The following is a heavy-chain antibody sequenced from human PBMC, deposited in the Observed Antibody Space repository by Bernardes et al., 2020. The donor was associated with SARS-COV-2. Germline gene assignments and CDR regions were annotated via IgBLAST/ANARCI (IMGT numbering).Heavy chain of an antibody. CDR3: AAGPNWFDH. CDR1: GITFTSSA. J-gene: IGHJ5*02. CDR2: IDVDGGGT. V-gene: IGHV1-58*01. Sequence: SVKVSCEASGITFTSSAVQWVRQARGQRLEWMGWIDVDGGGTNYAQKFQERVTITWDVSTRTAYMDLSSLRSEDTAVYYCAAGPNWFDHWGQGTLLTVSS.